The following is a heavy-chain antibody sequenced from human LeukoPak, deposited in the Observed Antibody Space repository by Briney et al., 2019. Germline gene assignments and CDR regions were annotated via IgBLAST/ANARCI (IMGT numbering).Heavy chain of an antibody. CDR2: IYGGGST. CDR1: EFTVSSNY. CDR3: AKGIWDRVFEILDY. V-gene: IGHV3-53*05. J-gene: IGHJ4*02. Sequence: GGSLRIACAASEFTVSSNYMSWVRQAPGKGLEWVSVIYGGGSTYYADSVKGRFTISRDNSKNTLYLQMNSLRAEDTALYYCAKGIWDRVFEILDYWGQGTLVTVSS. D-gene: IGHD3-16*02.